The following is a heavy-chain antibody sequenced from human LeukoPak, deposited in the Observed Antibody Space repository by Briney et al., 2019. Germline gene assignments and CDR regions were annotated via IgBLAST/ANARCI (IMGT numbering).Heavy chain of an antibody. V-gene: IGHV3-7*01. D-gene: IGHD3-10*01. CDR2: IKQDGSEK. Sequence: GGSLRLSCAASGFTFSSYWMSWVRQAPGKGLEWVANIKQDGSEKYYVDSVKGRFTISRDNAKNSLYLQMNSLRAEDTAVYYCAGDRGYYGSGSYEDYWGQGTRVTVSS. CDR1: GFTFSSYW. CDR3: AGDRGYYGSGSYEDY. J-gene: IGHJ4*02.